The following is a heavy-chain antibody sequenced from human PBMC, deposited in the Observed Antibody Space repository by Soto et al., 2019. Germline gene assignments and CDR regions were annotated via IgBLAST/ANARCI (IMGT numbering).Heavy chain of an antibody. CDR2: INHSGST. V-gene: IGHV4-34*01. CDR3: ARLMGFTVTTYNRGFDL. Sequence: SETLSLTCAVYGGSFSGYYWSWIRQPPGKGLEWIGEINHSGSTNYNPSLKSRITISVDTSKNQFSLKLSSVTAADTAVYYCARLMGFTVTTYNRGFDLWGRGTLVTVSS. D-gene: IGHD4-17*01. CDR1: GGSFSGYY. J-gene: IGHJ2*01.